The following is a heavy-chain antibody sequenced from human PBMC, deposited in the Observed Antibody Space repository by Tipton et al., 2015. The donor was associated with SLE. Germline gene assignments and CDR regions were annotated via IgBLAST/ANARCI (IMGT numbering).Heavy chain of an antibody. CDR2: TDQSGRS. D-gene: IGHD4-17*01. CDR1: GGFISSSSYY. V-gene: IGHV4-61*09. CDR3: ARIRPGHGDPFDF. Sequence: TLSLTCTVSGGFISSSSYYWSWVRQPAGKGLQWIGHTDQSGRSYYNPPLKSRVTISRDTSQNQFSLTLTSVTAADTAVYYCARIRPGHGDPFDFWGQGTLVTVSS. J-gene: IGHJ4*02.